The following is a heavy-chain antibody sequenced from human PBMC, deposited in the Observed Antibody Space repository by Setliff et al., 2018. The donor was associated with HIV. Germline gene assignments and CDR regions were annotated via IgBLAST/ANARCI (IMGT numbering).Heavy chain of an antibody. D-gene: IGHD1-26*01. CDR3: ARAFANSGAYRGYWYFDL. V-gene: IGHV4-34*01. CDR2: INHSGST. Sequence: SETLSLTCAVYGGFFSGYYWSWIRQPPGKGLEWIGEINHSGSTNYNPSLKSRVTISVDTSKNQFSLKLSSVTAADRAVYYCARAFANSGAYRGYWYFDLWGRGTLVTVSS. J-gene: IGHJ2*01. CDR1: GGFFSGYY.